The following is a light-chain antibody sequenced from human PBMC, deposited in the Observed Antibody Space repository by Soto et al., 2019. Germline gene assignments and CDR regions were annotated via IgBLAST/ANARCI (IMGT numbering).Light chain of an antibody. CDR1: SGHSRNA. V-gene: IGLV4-69*01. J-gene: IGLJ2*01. CDR3: QTWETGSVI. Sequence: QLVLTQSPSASASLGASVKLTCTLSSGHSRNAIAWHQQLPQKGPRYLMKVNNDDSHTKGAGIPDRFSGSSSGAERYLIISSLQSDDEADYYCQTWETGSVIFGGGTKVTVL. CDR2: VNNDDSH.